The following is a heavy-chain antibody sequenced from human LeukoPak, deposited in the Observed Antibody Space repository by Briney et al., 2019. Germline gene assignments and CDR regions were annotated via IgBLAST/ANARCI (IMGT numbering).Heavy chain of an antibody. J-gene: IGHJ4*02. V-gene: IGHV3-30*18. Sequence: GRSLRLSCAASGFIFSTYGMHWVRQAPGKGLEWVAYISHDGSNKNCADSVKDRFTISRDNSKNTLYLQMNSLGAEDTAVYYCAKKMPGSAVPVADWGQGTLVTVSS. CDR1: GFIFSTYG. CDR3: AKKMPGSAVPVAD. CDR2: ISHDGSNK. D-gene: IGHD2-2*01.